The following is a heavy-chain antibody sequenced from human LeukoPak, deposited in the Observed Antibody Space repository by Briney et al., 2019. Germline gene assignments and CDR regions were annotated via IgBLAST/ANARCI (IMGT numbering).Heavy chain of an antibody. CDR1: GFTFSSYA. V-gene: IGHV3-23*01. CDR3: AKAVTWYYAFDI. D-gene: IGHD6-13*01. J-gene: IGHJ3*02. Sequence: GGSLRLSCAASGFTFSSYAMSWVRQAPGKGLEWVSAISGSGGSTYYADSVKGRFTISRDNSKNTLYLQMNSLRAEGTAVYYCAKAVTWYYAFDIWGQGTMVTVSS. CDR2: ISGSGGST.